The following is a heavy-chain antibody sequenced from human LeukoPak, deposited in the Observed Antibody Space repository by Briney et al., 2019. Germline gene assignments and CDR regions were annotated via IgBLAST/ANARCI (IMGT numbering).Heavy chain of an antibody. CDR1: GYTFTSYG. J-gene: IGHJ6*02. V-gene: IGHV1-18*01. Sequence: GASVKVSCKASGYTFTSYGISWVRQAPGQGLEWMGWISAYNGNTNYAQKLQGRVTMTTDTSTSTAYMELRSLRSDDTAVYYCASAQTGAYYYYYGMDVWGQGTTVTVSS. D-gene: IGHD1-1*01. CDR2: ISAYNGNT. CDR3: ASAQTGAYYYYYGMDV.